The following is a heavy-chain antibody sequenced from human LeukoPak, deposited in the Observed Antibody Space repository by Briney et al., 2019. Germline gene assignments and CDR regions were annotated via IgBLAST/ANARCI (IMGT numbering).Heavy chain of an antibody. CDR2: MNPNSGNT. J-gene: IGHJ4*02. D-gene: IGHD3-22*01. Sequence: ASVKVSCKASGYTFTSYDINWVRQATGQGLEWMGWMNPNSGNTGYAQKFQGRVTITRNTSISTAYMGLSGLRSEDTAVYYCARATYYYDSSGYPRIYYYFDYWGQGTLVTVSS. V-gene: IGHV1-8*03. CDR3: ARATYYYDSSGYPRIYYYFDY. CDR1: GYTFTSYD.